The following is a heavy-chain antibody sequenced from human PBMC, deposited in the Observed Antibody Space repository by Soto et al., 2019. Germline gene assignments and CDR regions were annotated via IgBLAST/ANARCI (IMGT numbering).Heavy chain of an antibody. Sequence: EVQLVESGGGLVQPGGSLRLSCAASGFTFSSYWMSWVRQAPGKGLEWVANIKQDGSEKYYVDSVKGRFTISRDNAKNSLYLQMNSLRAEDTAVYYCARAGWLQFRRGLDYWGQGTLVTVSS. CDR2: IKQDGSEK. CDR1: GFTFSSYW. V-gene: IGHV3-7*03. CDR3: ARAGWLQFRRGLDY. D-gene: IGHD5-12*01. J-gene: IGHJ4*02.